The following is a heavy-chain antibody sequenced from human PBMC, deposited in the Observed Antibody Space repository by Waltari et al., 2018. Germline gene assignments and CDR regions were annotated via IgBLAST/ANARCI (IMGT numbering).Heavy chain of an antibody. CDR1: GFTFSNYS. Sequence: EVQLVESGGGLVKPGGSLRLSWAASGFTFSNYSMNWVRQAPGKGLEWVSSISSRSTYIDYTDSVKGRFTISRDNAKNSLYLQMNSLRAEDTAVYYCARDGSYWGQGTLVTVSS. CDR3: ARDGSY. J-gene: IGHJ4*02. CDR2: ISSRSTYI. V-gene: IGHV3-21*01.